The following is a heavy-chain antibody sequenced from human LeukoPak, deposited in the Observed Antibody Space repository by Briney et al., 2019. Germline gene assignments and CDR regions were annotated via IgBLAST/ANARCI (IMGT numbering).Heavy chain of an antibody. CDR2: IKQDGSEK. CDR3: AKDRSSGPHYYYGMDV. D-gene: IGHD6-25*01. CDR1: GFTFRSYW. Sequence: SGGSLRLSCAASGFTFRSYWMTWVRQAPGKGLEWVANIKQDGSEKYYVDSVKGRFTISRDNAKNSLYLQMNSLRAEDTAVYYCAKDRSSGPHYYYGMDVWGQGTTVTVSS. J-gene: IGHJ6*02. V-gene: IGHV3-7*04.